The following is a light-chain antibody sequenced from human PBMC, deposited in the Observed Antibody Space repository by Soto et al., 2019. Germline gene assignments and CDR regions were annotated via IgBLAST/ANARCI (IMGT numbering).Light chain of an antibody. CDR2: DTS. CDR3: QPYNNWPLT. J-gene: IGKJ4*01. CDR1: QSVSSY. Sequence: EIVMKQSPATLSVSPGERATLSCRASQSVSSYLAWYQQKPGQAPRLLIYDTSTRATGVPTRFSGSRSGAEFTLTINSLQSEDFAVYYCQPYNNWPLTFGGGTKVDI. V-gene: IGKV3-15*01.